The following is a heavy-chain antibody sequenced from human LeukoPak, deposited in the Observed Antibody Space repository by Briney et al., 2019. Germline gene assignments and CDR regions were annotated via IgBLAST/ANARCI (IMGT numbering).Heavy chain of an antibody. V-gene: IGHV1-69*13. J-gene: IGHJ4*02. CDR3: ARGEICGGDCFDY. CDR2: IIPIFSTA. Sequence: SVKVSCKASGGTFSSYAISWVRQAPGQGLEWMGGIIPIFSTANYAQKFQGRVTITADESTSTAYMELSSLRSEDTAVYYCARGEICGGDCFDYWGQGTLVTVSS. D-gene: IGHD2-21*01. CDR1: GGTFSSYA.